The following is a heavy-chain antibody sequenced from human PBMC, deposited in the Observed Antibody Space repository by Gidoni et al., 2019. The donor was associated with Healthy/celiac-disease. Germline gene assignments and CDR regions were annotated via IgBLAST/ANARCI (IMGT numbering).Heavy chain of an antibody. CDR2: ISGSGSNI. D-gene: IGHD6-19*01. CDR3: ARETVADYYFDY. J-gene: IGHJ4*02. CDR1: GFTFSDYY. Sequence: QVQVVESGGGLVKPGGSLRLSCAASGFTFSDYYMSWNRQAPGKGLEWVSYISGSGSNIYYVDSVKGRFTISRDNAKNSLYLQMNSLRAEDTAVYYCARETVADYYFDYWGQGSLVTVSS. V-gene: IGHV3-11*01.